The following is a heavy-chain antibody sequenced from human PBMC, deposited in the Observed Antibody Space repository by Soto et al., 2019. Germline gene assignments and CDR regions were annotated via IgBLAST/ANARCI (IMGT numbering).Heavy chain of an antibody. CDR3: AKTKNGAYGAYFFDS. V-gene: IGHV3-30*18. J-gene: IGHJ4*02. Sequence: QVHLVESGGGVVQPGRSLRLSCEASGFTFSSYGMHWVRQAPGKGLEWVALISYDETQKYYADSVKGRFTISRDNSKNTLHLQMNSLSAEDTAVYYCAKTKNGAYGAYFFDSWGQGTPVTVSS. D-gene: IGHD4-17*01. CDR2: ISYDETQK. CDR1: GFTFSSYG.